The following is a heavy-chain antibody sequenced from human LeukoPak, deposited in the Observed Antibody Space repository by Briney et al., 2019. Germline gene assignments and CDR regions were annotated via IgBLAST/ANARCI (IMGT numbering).Heavy chain of an antibody. CDR1: GFTFSTYE. CDR3: ARATTTVASIDY. D-gene: IGHD4-23*01. CDR2: ISTSGSAI. J-gene: IGHJ4*02. V-gene: IGHV3-48*03. Sequence: QPGGSLRLSCAASGFTFSTYEMNWVRQAPGKGLEWISYISTSGSAIYYADSVKGRFTISTDNVKNSLYLQMNSLRAEDTAVYYCARATTTVASIDYWGQGTLVTVSS.